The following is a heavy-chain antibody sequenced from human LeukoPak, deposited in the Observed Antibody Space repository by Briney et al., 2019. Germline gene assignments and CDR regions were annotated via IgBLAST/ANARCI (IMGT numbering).Heavy chain of an antibody. D-gene: IGHD2-15*01. J-gene: IGHJ4*02. CDR2: IIPIFGTA. CDR3: ASDSPGYDSGSYFAY. V-gene: IGHV1-69*01. Sequence: SVKVSCKASGGTFSSYAISWVRQAPGQGLEWMGGIIPIFGTANYAQKFQGRVTITADESTSTAYMELSSLRDEDTAVYYCASDSPGYDSGSYFAYWGQGTLVTVSS. CDR1: GGTFSSYA.